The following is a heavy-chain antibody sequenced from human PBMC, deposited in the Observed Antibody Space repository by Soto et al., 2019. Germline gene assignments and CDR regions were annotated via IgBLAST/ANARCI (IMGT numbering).Heavy chain of an antibody. CDR1: GFSFSIYG. CDR3: AKPYSGSPPKNFDY. J-gene: IGHJ4*02. Sequence: GGSLRLSCAASGFSFSIYGMYWVRQAPGKGLEWVAAISYDGSNKYYADSVKGRFTISRDDSKNTLFLQMNSLRAEDPAVYYCAKPYSGSPPKNFDYWGQGTLVTVSS. V-gene: IGHV3-30*18. CDR2: ISYDGSNK. D-gene: IGHD1-26*01.